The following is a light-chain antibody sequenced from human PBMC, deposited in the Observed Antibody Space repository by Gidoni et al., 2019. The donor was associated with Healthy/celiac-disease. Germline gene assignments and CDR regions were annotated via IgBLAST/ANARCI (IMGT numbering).Light chain of an antibody. Sequence: DIQMTQSPSSLSASVRDSVTITCRSCQSISSYLDWYQQKPGKAPQLLIYAASSWQSGVPSRFSGSGSGTDFTLTISRLQPEDFAAYYCLQSYSTPQTFGQGTKLEIK. J-gene: IGKJ2*01. V-gene: IGKV1-39*01. CDR1: QSISSY. CDR2: AAS. CDR3: LQSYSTPQT.